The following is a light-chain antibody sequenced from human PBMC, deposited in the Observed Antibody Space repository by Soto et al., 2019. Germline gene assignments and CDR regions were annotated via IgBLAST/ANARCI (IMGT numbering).Light chain of an antibody. CDR2: DAS. CDR1: QSVSSY. Sequence: DIVLTQSPGTLSLSPGERATLSCRASQSVSSYLAWYQQKPGQAPRLLIYDASNRATGIPARFSGSGSGTDFTLTISSLEPEDFAVYYCQQRSNWPPWTFGQGTKVEIK. V-gene: IGKV3-11*01. CDR3: QQRSNWPPWT. J-gene: IGKJ1*01.